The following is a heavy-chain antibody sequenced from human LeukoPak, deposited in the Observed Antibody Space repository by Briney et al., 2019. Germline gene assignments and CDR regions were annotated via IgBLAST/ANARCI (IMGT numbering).Heavy chain of an antibody. D-gene: IGHD2-2*01. Sequence: SETLSLTCTVSGGSISSGSYYWSWIRQPAGKGLEWIGRIYTSGSTNYNPSLKGRVTISVDTSKNQFSLKLSSVTAADTAVYYCARGRGYCSSTSCARPLDYWGQGTLVTVSS. CDR2: IYTSGST. CDR3: ARGRGYCSSTSCARPLDY. V-gene: IGHV4-61*02. J-gene: IGHJ4*02. CDR1: GGSISSGSYY.